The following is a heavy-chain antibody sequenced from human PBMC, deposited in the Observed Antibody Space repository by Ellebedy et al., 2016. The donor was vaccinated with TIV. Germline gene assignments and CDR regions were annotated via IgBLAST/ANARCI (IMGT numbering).Heavy chain of an antibody. Sequence: GESLKISCAASGFTVKTNYMTWVRQSPGKGLEWVSFISGTTDDITYADSVKGRFTISRDNAKNSVYLHMNSLKTEDTAVYYCARGNWYCDLWGRGTLVTVSA. CDR1: GFTVKTNY. J-gene: IGHJ2*01. CDR2: ISGTTDDI. CDR3: ARGNWYCDL. V-gene: IGHV3-21*04.